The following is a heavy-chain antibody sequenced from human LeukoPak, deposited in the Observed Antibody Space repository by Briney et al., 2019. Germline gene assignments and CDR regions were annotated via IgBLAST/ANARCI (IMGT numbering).Heavy chain of an antibody. J-gene: IGHJ5*02. V-gene: IGHV4-59*12. D-gene: IGHD3-22*01. CDR1: GGSISSYY. CDR3: ARDSSGYSGTNTYNWFDP. Sequence: SVTLSLTCTVSGGSISSYYWSWIRQPPGKGLEWIGYIYYSGSTNYNPSLKSRVTISVDTSKNQFSLKLSSVTAADTAVYYCARDSSGYSGTNTYNWFDPWGQGTLVTVSS. CDR2: IYYSGST.